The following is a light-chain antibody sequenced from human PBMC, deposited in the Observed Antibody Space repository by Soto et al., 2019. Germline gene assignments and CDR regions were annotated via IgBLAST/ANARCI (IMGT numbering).Light chain of an antibody. J-gene: IGLJ1*01. V-gene: IGLV1-44*01. CDR2: SNN. CDR1: SSNIGSNT. CDR3: AAWDDSLKRD. Sequence: QSALTQPPSASGTPGQRVTISCSGSSSNIGSNTVNWYQQLPGTAPKLLIYSNNQRPSGVPDRSSGSKSGTSASLAISGLQSEDEADYYCAAWDDSLKRDFGTGTKVTVL.